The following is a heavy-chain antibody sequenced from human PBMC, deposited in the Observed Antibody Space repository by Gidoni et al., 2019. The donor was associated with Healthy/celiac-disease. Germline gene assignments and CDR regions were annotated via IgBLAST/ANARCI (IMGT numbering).Heavy chain of an antibody. J-gene: IGHJ6*02. CDR1: GYTFTSYG. Sequence: QVQLVQSGAEVKKPGASVKVSCKASGYTFTSYGISWVRQAPGQGLEWMGWISAYNGNTNYAQKLQGRVTMTTDTSTSTAYMELRCLRSDATAVYYCARLDIAVAGGVRYYGMDVWGQGTTVTVSS. CDR3: ARLDIAVAGGVRYYGMDV. V-gene: IGHV1-18*04. CDR2: ISAYNGNT. D-gene: IGHD6-19*01.